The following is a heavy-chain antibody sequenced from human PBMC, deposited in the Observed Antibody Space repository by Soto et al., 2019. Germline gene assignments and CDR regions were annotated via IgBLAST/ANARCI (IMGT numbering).Heavy chain of an antibody. CDR2: IYYSGST. Sequence: SETLSLTCTVSGGSISSSSYYWGWIRQPPGKGLEWIGSIYYSGSTYYSPSLKSRVTISVDTSKNQFSLKLSSVTAADTAVYYCARGVVVAATYSYAFDIWGQGTMVTVSS. CDR3: ARGVVVAATYSYAFDI. D-gene: IGHD2-15*01. J-gene: IGHJ3*02. CDR1: GGSISSSSYY. V-gene: IGHV4-39*01.